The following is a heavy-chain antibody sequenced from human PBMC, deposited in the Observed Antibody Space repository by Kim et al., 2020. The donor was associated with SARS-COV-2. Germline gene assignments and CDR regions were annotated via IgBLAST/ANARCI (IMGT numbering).Heavy chain of an antibody. CDR3: ARGQVAAVMDV. Sequence: SETLSLTCAVYGGSFSGYYWSWIRQPPGKGLEWIGEINHSGSTNYNPSLKSRVTISVDTSKNQFSLKLSSVTAADTAVYYCARGQVAAVMDVWGQGTTVTVSS. J-gene: IGHJ6*02. D-gene: IGHD6-13*01. V-gene: IGHV4-34*01. CDR1: GGSFSGYY. CDR2: INHSGST.